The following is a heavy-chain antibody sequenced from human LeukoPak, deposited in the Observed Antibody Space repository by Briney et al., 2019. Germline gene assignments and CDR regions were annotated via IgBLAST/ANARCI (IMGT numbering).Heavy chain of an antibody. V-gene: IGHV3-48*03. CDR3: ARYNWFDP. Sequence: GRSLRLSCVASGFTFSDYAMHWIRQAPGKGLEWVSYISNSGKTIYYADSVKGRFTISRDNAKNSLYLQMNSLRAEDTAVYYCARYNWFDPWGQGTLVTVSS. CDR2: ISNSGKTI. CDR1: GFTFSDYA. J-gene: IGHJ5*02.